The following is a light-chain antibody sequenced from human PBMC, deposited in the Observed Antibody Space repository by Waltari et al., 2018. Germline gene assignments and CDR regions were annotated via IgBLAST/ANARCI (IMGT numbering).Light chain of an antibody. V-gene: IGLV3-1*01. Sequence: SYELIQTPSVSVSPGQTANIACSGKTLGQKYVSWYRQKPGQSPVLIIYEDNKRPSGIPGRSSGSNSGNAATLTISDTQAMDEADYYCQAWDRNTVVFGGGTELTVL. J-gene: IGLJ3*02. CDR3: QAWDRNTVV. CDR1: TLGQKY. CDR2: EDN.